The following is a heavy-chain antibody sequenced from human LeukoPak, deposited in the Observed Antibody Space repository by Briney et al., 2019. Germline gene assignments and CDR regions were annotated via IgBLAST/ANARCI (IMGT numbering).Heavy chain of an antibody. J-gene: IGHJ4*02. CDR3: ARVRSGFGELLDFDY. Sequence: GGSLRLSCAASGFTFSSYSMNWVRQAPGKGLEWVSSISSSSYIYYADSVKGRFTISRDNAKNSLYLQMNSLRAEDTAVYYCARVRSGFGELLDFDYWGQGTLVTVSS. D-gene: IGHD3-10*01. V-gene: IGHV3-21*01. CDR1: GFTFSSYS. CDR2: ISSSSYI.